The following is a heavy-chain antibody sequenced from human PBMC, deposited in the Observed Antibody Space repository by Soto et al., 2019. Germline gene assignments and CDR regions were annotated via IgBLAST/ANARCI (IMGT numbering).Heavy chain of an antibody. J-gene: IGHJ4*02. Sequence: ASVKVSCKASGYIFTGYYMHWVRQAPGQGLEWMGWINPNSGDTNYTQKFQGWVTMTRDTSISTAYMESSRLRSDDTAVYYCATSRISIAVAGETEYYFDYWGQGTLVT. V-gene: IGHV1-2*04. CDR1: GYIFTGYY. CDR2: INPNSGDT. CDR3: ATSRISIAVAGETEYYFDY. D-gene: IGHD6-19*01.